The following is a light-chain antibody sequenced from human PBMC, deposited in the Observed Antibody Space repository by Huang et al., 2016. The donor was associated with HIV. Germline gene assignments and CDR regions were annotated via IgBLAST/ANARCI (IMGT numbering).Light chain of an antibody. CDR1: QSITTY. V-gene: IGKV1-39*01. Sequence: DIQMTQSPPSLSASLGDRATITCRGSQSITTYLNWYRHKPGEAPELLIHATSTVQNGVPSRFSGGGSGTDFTLTITNLQPEDVASYYCQQSYNLPYTFGRGTKVDIK. CDR2: ATS. CDR3: QQSYNLPYT. J-gene: IGKJ2*01.